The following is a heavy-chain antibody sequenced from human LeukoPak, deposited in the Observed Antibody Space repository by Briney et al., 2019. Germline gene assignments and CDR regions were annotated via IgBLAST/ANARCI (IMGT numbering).Heavy chain of an antibody. Sequence: VQPGGSLRLSCAASGFTFSSYWMSWVRQAPGKGLEWVANIKEDGSEKYYVDSVKGRFTISRDNAKNSLYLQMSSLRAEDTAVYYCASPYVLRFLEWLSPPLFDYWGQGTLVTVSS. CDR1: GFTFSSYW. V-gene: IGHV3-7*01. D-gene: IGHD3-3*01. CDR2: IKEDGSEK. J-gene: IGHJ4*02. CDR3: ASPYVLRFLEWLSPPLFDY.